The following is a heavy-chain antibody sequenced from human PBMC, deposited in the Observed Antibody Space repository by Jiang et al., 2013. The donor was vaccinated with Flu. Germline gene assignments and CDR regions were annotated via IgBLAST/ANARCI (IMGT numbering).Heavy chain of an antibody. V-gene: IGHV7-4-1*01. CDR3: ARGGPIRVVPAAIPPPNWFDP. Sequence: QSGSELKKPGASVKVSCKASGYTFTSYAMNWVRQAPGQGLEWMGWINTNTGNPTYAQGFTGRFVFSLDTSVSTAYLQICSLKAEDTAVYYCARGGPIRVVPAAIPPPNWFDPWGQGTLVTVSS. J-gene: IGHJ5*02. CDR2: INTNTGNP. CDR1: GYTFTSYA. D-gene: IGHD2-2*01.